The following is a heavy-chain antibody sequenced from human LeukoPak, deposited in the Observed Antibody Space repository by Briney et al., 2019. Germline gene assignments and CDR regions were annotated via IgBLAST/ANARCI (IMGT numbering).Heavy chain of an antibody. V-gene: IGHV4-59*08. J-gene: IGHJ5*02. CDR2: IYYSGST. Sequence: SETLSLTCTVSGGSISSYYWSWIRQPPGKGLGWIGYIYYSGSTNYNPSLKSRVTISVDTSKNQFSLKLSSVTAADTAVYYCARSRTAMVKVWFDRWGQGTLVTVSS. CDR3: ARSRTAMVKVWFDR. CDR1: GGSISSYY. D-gene: IGHD5-18*01.